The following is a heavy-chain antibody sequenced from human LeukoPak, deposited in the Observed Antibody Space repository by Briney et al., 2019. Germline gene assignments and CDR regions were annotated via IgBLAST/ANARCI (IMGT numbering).Heavy chain of an antibody. CDR1: GYTFTGYY. J-gene: IGHJ3*02. CDR2: INPSGGST. V-gene: IGHV1-46*01. Sequence: EASVKVSCKASGYTFTGYYMHWVRQAPGQGLEWMGIINPSGGSTSYAQKFQGRVTMTRDTSTSTVYMELSSLRSEDTAVYYCATGSGSQDAFDIWGQGTMVTVSS. D-gene: IGHD1-26*01. CDR3: ATGSGSQDAFDI.